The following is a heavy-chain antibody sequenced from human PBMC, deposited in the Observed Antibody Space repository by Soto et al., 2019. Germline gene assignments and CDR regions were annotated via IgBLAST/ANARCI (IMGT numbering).Heavy chain of an antibody. V-gene: IGHV1-2*04. CDR3: ARGTIDGSSSIDY. Sequence: QVQLVQSGAEVKKPGASVKVSCKASGYTFTGYYMHWVRQAPGQGLEWMGWINPNSGGTNYAQKLQGWVTMTRDTSISTAYMELSRLRSDDTAVYYCARGTIDGSSSIDYWGQGTLVTVSS. D-gene: IGHD6-6*01. J-gene: IGHJ4*02. CDR1: GYTFTGYY. CDR2: INPNSGGT.